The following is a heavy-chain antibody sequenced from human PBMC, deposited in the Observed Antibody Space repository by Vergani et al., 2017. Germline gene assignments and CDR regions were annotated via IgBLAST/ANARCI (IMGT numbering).Heavy chain of an antibody. CDR2: IIPILGIA. V-gene: IGHV1-69*08. CDR1: GGTFSSYT. D-gene: IGHD5-24*01. J-gene: IGHJ4*02. Sequence: QVQLVQSGAEVKKPGSSVKVSCKASGGTFSSYTISWVRQAPGQGLEWMGRIIPILGIANYAQKFQGRVTITADKSTSTAYMELSSLRSEDPAVYYCARDVRDGYNYRSDYWGQGTLVTVSS. CDR3: ARDVRDGYNYRSDY.